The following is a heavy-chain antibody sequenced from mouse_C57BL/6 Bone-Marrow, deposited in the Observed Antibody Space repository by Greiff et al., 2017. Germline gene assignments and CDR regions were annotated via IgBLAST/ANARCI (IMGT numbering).Heavy chain of an antibody. CDR2: INPYNGGT. V-gene: IGHV1-19*01. D-gene: IGHD1-1*01. CDR3: ARLLRRVDY. J-gene: IGHJ2*01. CDR1: GYTFTDYY. Sequence: VQLQQSGPVLVKPGASVKMSCKASGYTFTDYYMNWVKQSHGKSLEWIGVINPYNGGTSYNQKFKGKATLTVDKSSSTAYMELNSLTSEDSAVYYCARLLRRVDYWGQGTTLTVSS.